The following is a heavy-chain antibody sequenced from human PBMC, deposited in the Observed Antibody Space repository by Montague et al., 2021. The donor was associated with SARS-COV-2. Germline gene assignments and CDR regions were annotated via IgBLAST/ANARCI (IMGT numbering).Heavy chain of an antibody. Sequence: SETLSLTCSVSGGSISDYYWSWIRQPPGKGLEWIGYIYHSGNTKYNPSLKSRVSISVDTSKNQFSLRLSSVTAADTAVYYCAGEYRVELWRTNWYFGLWGRGTLVTVSS. CDR2: IYHSGNT. V-gene: IGHV4-59*01. CDR3: AGEYRVELWRTNWYFGL. CDR1: GGSISDYY. D-gene: IGHD5-18*01. J-gene: IGHJ2*01.